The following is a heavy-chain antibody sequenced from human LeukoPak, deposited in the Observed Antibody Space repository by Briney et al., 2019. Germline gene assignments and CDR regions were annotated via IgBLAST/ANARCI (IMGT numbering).Heavy chain of an antibody. D-gene: IGHD5-12*01. CDR3: AKFNTYDLNY. Sequence: GGSLRLSCAASGFTFSSYWRSWVRQAPGKGLEWVAKINKDGSEEYFVDSVKGRFTISRDNAKNSLYLQMNSLKAEDTAVYYCAKFNTYDLNYWGQGTLVTVSS. V-gene: IGHV3-7*01. CDR2: INKDGSEE. J-gene: IGHJ4*02. CDR1: GFTFSSYW.